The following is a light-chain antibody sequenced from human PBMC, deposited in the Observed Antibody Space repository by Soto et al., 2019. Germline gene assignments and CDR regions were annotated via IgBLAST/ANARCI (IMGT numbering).Light chain of an antibody. CDR3: SSYTRRNV. Sequence: QSAMTQPASVSGSPGQSITISCTGTSSDVGGYNYVSWYQHHPGKPPKLMIYDVSNRPSGVSNRFSGSKSGNTASLTISELHAEDEADYYCSSYTRRNVFGGGTKLTVL. V-gene: IGLV2-14*03. CDR1: SSDVGGYNY. J-gene: IGLJ2*01. CDR2: DVS.